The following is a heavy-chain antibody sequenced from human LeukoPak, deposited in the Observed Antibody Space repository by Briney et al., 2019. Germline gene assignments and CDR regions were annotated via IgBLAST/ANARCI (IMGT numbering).Heavy chain of an antibody. V-gene: IGHV4-4*07. D-gene: IGHD3-22*01. CDR3: ARDLPDSSGYYSPFDY. CDR1: GGSISSYY. CDR2: FYTSDYT. J-gene: IGHJ4*02. Sequence: SETLSLTCTVSGGSISSYYWTWLRQPPGKGLEWIGRFYTSDYTNYNPSLKSRVTMSVDTSKNQFSLKLSSVTAADTAVYYCARDLPDSSGYYSPFDYWGQGTLVTVSS.